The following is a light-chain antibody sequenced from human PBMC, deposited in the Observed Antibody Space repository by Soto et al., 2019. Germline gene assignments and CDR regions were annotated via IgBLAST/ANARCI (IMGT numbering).Light chain of an antibody. CDR3: QKYNNWPRT. J-gene: IGKJ1*01. Sequence: VLTQSPVTLSLSPGDSATFSCRGSQGVWGYIAWYQQKTGKAPRILIYGESTRATGIPDRLSGSGSGTELNLTINRLQSEDFAVYYCQKYNNWPRTFGQGTKVDIK. V-gene: IGKV3-15*01. CDR2: GES. CDR1: QGVWGY.